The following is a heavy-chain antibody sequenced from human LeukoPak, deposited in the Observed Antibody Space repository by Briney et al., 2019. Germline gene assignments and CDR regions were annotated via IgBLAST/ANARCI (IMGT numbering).Heavy chain of an antibody. CDR1: GGSISSYY. J-gene: IGHJ4*02. Sequence: SETLSLTCTVSGGSISSYYWSWIRQPPGKGLEWIGYIYYSGSTNYNPSLKSRVTISVDTSKNQFSLKLSSVTAADTAVYYCARDLGDSSGYLFDCWGQGTLVTVSS. CDR2: IYYSGST. CDR3: ARDLGDSSGYLFDC. V-gene: IGHV4-59*01. D-gene: IGHD3-22*01.